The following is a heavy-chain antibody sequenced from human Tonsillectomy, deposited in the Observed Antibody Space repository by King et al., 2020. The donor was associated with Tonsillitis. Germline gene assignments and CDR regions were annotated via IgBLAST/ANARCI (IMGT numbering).Heavy chain of an antibody. CDR1: GFIFSNYG. D-gene: IGHD5-18*01. Sequence: VQLVESGGALVQPGGSLRLSCAASGFIFSNYGMYWVRQAPGKGLVWVSHISSDGSSTNYADSVKGRFIISRDNAKNTLYLQMNSLRAEDTAVYYCARDVGFSFKPHGMDVWGQGTTVTVSS. J-gene: IGHJ6*02. CDR3: ARDVGFSFKPHGMDV. CDR2: ISSDGSST. V-gene: IGHV3-74*01.